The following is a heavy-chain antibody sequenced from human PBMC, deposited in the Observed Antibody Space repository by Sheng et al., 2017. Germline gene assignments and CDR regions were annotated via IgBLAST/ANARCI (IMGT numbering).Heavy chain of an antibody. V-gene: IGHV4-39*07. D-gene: IGHD6-19*01. Sequence: QLQLQESGPGLVKPSETLSLTCTVSGGSISSSSYYWGWIRQPPGKGLEWIGSIYYSGTTYYNPSLKSRVTISVDTSKNQFFLKLSSVTAADTAVYYCASDTHIISVAGYGVDYWGQGTLVTVSS. J-gene: IGHJ4*02. CDR1: GGSISSSSYY. CDR3: ASDTHIISVAGYGVDY. CDR2: IYYSGTT.